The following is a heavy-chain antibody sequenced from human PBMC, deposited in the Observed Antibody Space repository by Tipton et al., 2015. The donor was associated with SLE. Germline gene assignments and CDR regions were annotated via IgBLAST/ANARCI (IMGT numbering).Heavy chain of an antibody. Sequence: SLRLSCAASGFTFSSYSMNWVRQAPGKGLEWVSSISSSSSYIYYADSVKGRFTISRDNAKNSLYLQMNSLRAEDTAVYYCASLHSGYAFDIWGQGAMVTVSS. J-gene: IGHJ3*02. CDR2: ISSSSSYI. CDR1: GFTFSSYS. V-gene: IGHV3-21*01. D-gene: IGHD5-12*01. CDR3: ASLHSGYAFDI.